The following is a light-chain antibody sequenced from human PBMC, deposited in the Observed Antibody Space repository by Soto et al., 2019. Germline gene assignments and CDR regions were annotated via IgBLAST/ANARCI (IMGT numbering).Light chain of an antibody. J-gene: IGLJ1*01. V-gene: IGLV1-44*01. Sequence: QSVLTQPPSASGTPGQRVTISCSGSSSNIGSNTVNWYQQLPATAPKLLIYSNNQRPSGVPDRFSGSKSGNSASLAISGLQSEDEADYYCAAWDDSLNGYVFGTGTKLTVL. CDR2: SNN. CDR1: SSNIGSNT. CDR3: AAWDDSLNGYV.